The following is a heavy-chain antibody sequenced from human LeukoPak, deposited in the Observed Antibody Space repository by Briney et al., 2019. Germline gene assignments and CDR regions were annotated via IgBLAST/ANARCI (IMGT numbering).Heavy chain of an antibody. CDR2: ISNDGGGT. Sequence: GGSLRLSCAASGFIFNNYGLIWVRQAPGKGLVWVSAISNDGGGTNYADFVRGRFTISRDNSKNTLFLQMNSLRAEDTALYYCAKGSSGYFADLWGQGTLVTVSS. D-gene: IGHD3-22*01. CDR3: AKGSSGYFADL. CDR1: GFIFNNYG. J-gene: IGHJ5*02. V-gene: IGHV3-23*01.